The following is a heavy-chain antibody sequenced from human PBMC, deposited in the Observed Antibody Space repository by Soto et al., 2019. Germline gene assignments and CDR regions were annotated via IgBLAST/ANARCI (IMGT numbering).Heavy chain of an antibody. CDR1: GFTFSSYG. D-gene: IGHD6-13*01. Sequence: WGSLRLSCAASGFTFSSYGMHWVRQAPGKGLEWVAVIWYDGSNKYYADSVKGRFTISRDNSKNTLYLQMNSLRAEDTAVYYCARDRSSSWYYYGMDVWGQGTTVTVSS. CDR3: ARDRSSSWYYYGMDV. J-gene: IGHJ6*02. CDR2: IWYDGSNK. V-gene: IGHV3-33*01.